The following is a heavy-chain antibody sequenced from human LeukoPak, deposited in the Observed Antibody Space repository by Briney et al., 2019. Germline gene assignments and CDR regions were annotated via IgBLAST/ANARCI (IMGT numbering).Heavy chain of an antibody. J-gene: IGHJ5*02. CDR3: AREGDSSSVGWFDP. CDR2: IYHSGRT. Sequence: PGGTLRLSCAASGFTFSSYGMSWVRQAPGKGLEWIGSIYHSGRTYYNPSLKSRVTISVDTSKNQFSLKLSSVTAADTAVYYCAREGDSSSVGWFDPWGQGTLVTVSS. V-gene: IGHV4-38-2*02. CDR1: GFTFSSYG. D-gene: IGHD6-13*01.